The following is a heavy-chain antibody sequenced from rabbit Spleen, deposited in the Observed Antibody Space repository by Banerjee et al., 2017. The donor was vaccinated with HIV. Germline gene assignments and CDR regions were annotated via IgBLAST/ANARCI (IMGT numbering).Heavy chain of an antibody. CDR2: INIVTGKD. Sequence: EQLEESGGGLVKPEGSLTLTCKASGVSFSDKDVMCWVRQAPGKGLEWIACINIVTGKDVYATWAKGRFIMSRTSSTTVTLQMTSLTVADTATYFCARAGEGGDSYLNLWGPGTLVTVS. V-gene: IGHV1S45*01. CDR3: ARAGEGGDSYLNL. J-gene: IGHJ4*01. D-gene: IGHD5-1*01. CDR1: GVSFSDKDV.